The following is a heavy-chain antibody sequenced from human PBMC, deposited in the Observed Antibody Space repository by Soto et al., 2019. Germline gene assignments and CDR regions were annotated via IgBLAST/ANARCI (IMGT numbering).Heavy chain of an antibody. Sequence: SLRLSCAASGFTFSSYGMHWVRQAPGKGLEWVAVISYDGSNKYYADSVKGRFTISRDNSKNTLYLQMNSLRAEDTAVYYCAKDDSSSLDYWGQGTLVTVSS. D-gene: IGHD6-6*01. CDR3: AKDDSSSLDY. V-gene: IGHV3-30*18. CDR1: GFTFSSYG. J-gene: IGHJ4*02. CDR2: ISYDGSNK.